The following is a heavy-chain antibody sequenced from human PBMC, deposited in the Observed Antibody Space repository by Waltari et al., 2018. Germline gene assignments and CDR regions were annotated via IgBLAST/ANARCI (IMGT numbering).Heavy chain of an antibody. V-gene: IGHV4-34*01. D-gene: IGHD6-13*01. CDR2: INHSGST. J-gene: IGHJ6*03. CDR3: ARKAAAGTYYYYYYMDV. Sequence: QVQLQQWGAGLLKPSATLSLTCAVYGGSFSGYYWSWIRQPPGKGLGWSGEINHSGSTNYNPSLKSRVTISVDTSKNQFSLKLSSVTAADTAVYYCARKAAAGTYYYYYYMDVWGKGTTVTVSS. CDR1: GGSFSGYY.